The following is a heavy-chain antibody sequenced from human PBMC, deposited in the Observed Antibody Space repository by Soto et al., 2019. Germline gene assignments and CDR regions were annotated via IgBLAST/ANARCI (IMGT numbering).Heavy chain of an antibody. V-gene: IGHV3-7*01. D-gene: IGHD3-3*01. J-gene: IGHJ4*02. Sequence: LRLSCAASGFTFSSYWMSWVRQAPGKGLEWVANIKQDGSEKYYVDSVKGRFTISRDNAKNSLYLQMNSLRAEDTAVYYCARDLVTYDFWSGYTTRYYFDYWGQGTLVTVSS. CDR1: GFTFSSYW. CDR2: IKQDGSEK. CDR3: ARDLVTYDFWSGYTTRYYFDY.